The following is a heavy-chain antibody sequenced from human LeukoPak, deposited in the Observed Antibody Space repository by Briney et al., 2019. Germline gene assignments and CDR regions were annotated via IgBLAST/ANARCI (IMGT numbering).Heavy chain of an antibody. CDR1: GYTFTGYY. J-gene: IGHJ4*02. CDR2: INPNSGGT. CDR3: ARIKQGRDGYLWGY. D-gene: IGHD5-24*01. V-gene: IGHV1-2*02. Sequence: ASVKVSCKASGYTFTGYYMHWVRQAPGQGLEWMGWINPNSGGTNYAQKFQGRVTMTRDTPISTAYMELSRLRSDDTAVYYCARIKQGRDGYLWGYWGQGTLVTVSS.